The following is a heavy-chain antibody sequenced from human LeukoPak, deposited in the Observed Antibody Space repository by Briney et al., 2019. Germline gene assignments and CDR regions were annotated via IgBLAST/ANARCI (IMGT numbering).Heavy chain of an antibody. CDR2: IYPGDSDT. CDR1: GYRFSSYW. V-gene: IGHV5-51*01. J-gene: IGHJ5*02. Sequence: GESLKISCKGSGYRFSSYWIGWVRQMPGKGLEWMGIIYPGDSDTRYSPSFQGQVTISADKSISTAYLQWSSLKASDAAMYYCARRGGPNYDFWSGYYGWFDPWGQGTLVTVSS. CDR3: ARRGGPNYDFWSGYYGWFDP. D-gene: IGHD3-3*01.